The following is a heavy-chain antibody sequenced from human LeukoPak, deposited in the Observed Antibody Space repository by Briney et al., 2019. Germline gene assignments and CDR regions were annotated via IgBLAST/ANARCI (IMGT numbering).Heavy chain of an antibody. CDR1: GFTFSSYA. J-gene: IGHJ5*02. CDR2: IKQDGNEK. Sequence: GGSLRLSCAASGFTFSSYAMNWVRQAPGKGLEWVANIKQDGNEKYYVDSVKGRFTISRDNAKNSLYLQMNSLRAEDTAVYYCAKPPYSSGSYNWFDPWGQGTLVTVSS. V-gene: IGHV3-7*01. CDR3: AKPPYSSGSYNWFDP. D-gene: IGHD6-19*01.